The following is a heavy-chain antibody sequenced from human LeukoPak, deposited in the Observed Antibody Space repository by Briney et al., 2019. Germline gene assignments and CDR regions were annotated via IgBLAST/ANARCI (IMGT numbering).Heavy chain of an antibody. CDR2: ISAYNGNT. CDR1: GYTFTSYD. D-gene: IGHD3-3*01. CDR3: ARPLNPLENRFLEWLSGDYYYMDV. Sequence: ASVKVSCKASGYTFTSYDINWVRQAPGQGLEWMGWISAYNGNTNYAQKLQGRVTMTTDTSTSTAYMELRSLRSDDTAVYYCARPLNPLENRFLEWLSGDYYYMDVWGKGTTVTVSS. V-gene: IGHV1-18*01. J-gene: IGHJ6*03.